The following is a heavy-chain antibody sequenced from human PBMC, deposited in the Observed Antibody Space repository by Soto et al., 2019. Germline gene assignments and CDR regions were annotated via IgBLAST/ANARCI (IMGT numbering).Heavy chain of an antibody. J-gene: IGHJ4*02. CDR3: ARDGTWNYGSGRGEFDY. V-gene: IGHV1-3*01. CDR1: RYTFTSYA. D-gene: IGHD3-10*01. Sequence: QVQLVQSGAEVKKPGASVKVSCKASRYTFTSYAMHWVRQAPGQRLEWMGWINAGNGNTKYSQKFQGRVTITRDTSASTAYMELSSLRSEATAVYYCARDGTWNYGSGRGEFDYWGQGTLVTVSS. CDR2: INAGNGNT.